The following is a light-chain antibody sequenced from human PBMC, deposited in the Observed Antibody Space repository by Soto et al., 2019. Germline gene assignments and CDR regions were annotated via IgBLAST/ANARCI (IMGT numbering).Light chain of an antibody. CDR3: CSYAGSSTYV. V-gene: IGLV2-23*01. J-gene: IGLJ1*01. CDR1: SSDVGSYNL. Sequence: ALTQPASVSGSPGQSITISCTGTSSDVGSYNLVSWYQQHPGKAPELMIYEGSKRPSGVSNRFSGSKSGNTASLTISGLQAEDEADYYCCSYAGSSTYVFGTGTKVTVL. CDR2: EGS.